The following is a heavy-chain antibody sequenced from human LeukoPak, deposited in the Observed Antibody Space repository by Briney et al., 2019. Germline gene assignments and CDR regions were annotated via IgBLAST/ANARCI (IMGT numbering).Heavy chain of an antibody. CDR2: MNPNSGNT. CDR3: ARAYDYSNTFMFDP. CDR1: GYTFTSYD. J-gene: IGHJ5*02. D-gene: IGHD4-11*01. Sequence: GASVKVSCKASGYTFTSYDINWVRQATGQGLEWMGWMNPNSGNTGYAQKFQGRVTMTRNTSISTAYMELSSLRSEDTAVYYCARAYDYSNTFMFDPWGQGTLVTVSS. V-gene: IGHV1-8*01.